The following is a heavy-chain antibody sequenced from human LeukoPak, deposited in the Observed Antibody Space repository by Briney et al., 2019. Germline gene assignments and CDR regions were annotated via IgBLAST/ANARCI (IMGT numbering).Heavy chain of an antibody. Sequence: SETLSLTCTVPGGAISSYYWSWIRQPPGKGLEWLGYIYYSGSTNYNPSLKSRVTISVDTSKNQFSLKLSSVTAADTAVYYCARVEYYDSSGYYVDYWGQGTLVTVSS. J-gene: IGHJ4*02. V-gene: IGHV4-59*01. D-gene: IGHD3-22*01. CDR1: GGAISSYY. CDR3: ARVEYYDSSGYYVDY. CDR2: IYYSGST.